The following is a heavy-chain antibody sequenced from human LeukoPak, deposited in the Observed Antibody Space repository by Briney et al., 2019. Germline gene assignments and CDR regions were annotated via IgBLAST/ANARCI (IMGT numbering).Heavy chain of an antibody. CDR2: INHSGST. J-gene: IGHJ4*02. V-gene: IGHV4-34*01. CDR1: GGSFGGYF. Sequence: SETLSLACAVYGGSFGGYFWNWIRRPPGKGLEWIGEINHSGSTNYNPSLKSRVTISVDTSKNQFSLKLRSVTAADTADYYCAKLRPLYSSGWPDIDYWGQGTLVTVSS. D-gene: IGHD6-19*01. CDR3: AKLRPLYSSGWPDIDY.